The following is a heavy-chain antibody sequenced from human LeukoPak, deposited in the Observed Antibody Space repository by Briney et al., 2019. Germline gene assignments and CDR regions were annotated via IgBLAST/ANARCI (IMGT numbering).Heavy chain of an antibody. Sequence: PSETLSLTCTVSGGSIKGYHWSWLRQPPGKGLEWIGYIYSNEATEYKPSLKSRVTISADTSKNQFSLKLTSVSAADTAIYYCARRNDFHIWGQGTMVTVSS. J-gene: IGHJ3*02. CDR1: GGSIKGYH. CDR3: ARRNDFHI. V-gene: IGHV4-4*08. CDR2: IYSNEAT.